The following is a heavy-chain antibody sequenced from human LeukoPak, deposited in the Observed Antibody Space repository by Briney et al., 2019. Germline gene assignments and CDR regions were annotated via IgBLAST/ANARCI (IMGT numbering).Heavy chain of an antibody. Sequence: SETLSLTCTVSDGSFSLHYWTWIRQSPGKGLQYIGSILSRGTTKDSPSLKGRVSISVDTSKNEVSLKLGAVTTADTAVYYCTRGRRYGDYINYFDFWGPGILVTVSS. V-gene: IGHV4-59*11. D-gene: IGHD4-17*01. J-gene: IGHJ4*02. CDR1: DGSFSLHY. CDR3: TRGRRYGDYINYFDF. CDR2: ILSRGTT.